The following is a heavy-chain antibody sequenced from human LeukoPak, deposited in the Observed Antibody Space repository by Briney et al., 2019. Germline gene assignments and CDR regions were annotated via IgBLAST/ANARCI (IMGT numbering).Heavy chain of an antibody. CDR3: ARIAAAGTYFQH. CDR1: GGSISSSY. J-gene: IGHJ1*01. CDR2: IYYSGST. Sequence: SETLSLTCTVSGGSISSSYWSWIRQPPGKGLEWIGYIYYSGSTNYNPSLKSRVTISVDTSKNQFSLKLSSVTAADTAVYYCARIAAAGTYFQHWGQGTLVTVSS. V-gene: IGHV4-59*08. D-gene: IGHD6-13*01.